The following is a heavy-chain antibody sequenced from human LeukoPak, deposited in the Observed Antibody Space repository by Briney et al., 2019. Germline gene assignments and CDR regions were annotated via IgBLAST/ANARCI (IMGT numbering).Heavy chain of an antibody. V-gene: IGHV3-21*01. J-gene: IGHJ4*02. D-gene: IGHD6-19*01. CDR2: ISSSSSYI. Sequence: GGSLRLPCAASGFTFSSYSMNWVRQAPGKGLEWVSSISSSSSYIYYADSVKGRFTISRDNAKNSLHLQMNSLRAEDTAVYYCARDRQWLTTSHFDYWGQGTLVTVSS. CDR3: ARDRQWLTTSHFDY. CDR1: GFTFSSYS.